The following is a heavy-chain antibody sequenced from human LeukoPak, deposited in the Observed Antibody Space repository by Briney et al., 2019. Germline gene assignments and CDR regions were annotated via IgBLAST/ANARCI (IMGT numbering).Heavy chain of an antibody. D-gene: IGHD5-12*01. CDR2: ISAYNGNT. V-gene: IGHV1-18*04. CDR3: ARVRSGYSGYDSDY. J-gene: IGHJ4*02. CDR1: DYTFTSYG. Sequence: ASVKVSCKASDYTFTSYGISWVRQAPGQGLEWMGWISAYNGNTNYAQKLQGRVTMTTDTSTSTAYMELRSLRSDDTAVYYCARVRSGYSGYDSDYWGQGTLVTVSS.